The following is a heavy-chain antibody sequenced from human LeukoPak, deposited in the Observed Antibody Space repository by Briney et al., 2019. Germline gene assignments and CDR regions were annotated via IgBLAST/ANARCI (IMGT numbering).Heavy chain of an antibody. D-gene: IGHD3-3*01. CDR2: INDDTP. CDR3: AKEYDLWHEQGNWFET. J-gene: IGHJ5*02. CDR1: GFSFNTYS. V-gene: IGHV3-23*01. Sequence: GGSLRLSCTTSGFSFNTYSMSWVRQAPGKGLEWVSAINDDTPYYTDSVKGRFTVSRDNSRDTLYLHLNSLRAEDTAIYYCAKEYDLWHEQGNWFETWGQGVLVTVSS.